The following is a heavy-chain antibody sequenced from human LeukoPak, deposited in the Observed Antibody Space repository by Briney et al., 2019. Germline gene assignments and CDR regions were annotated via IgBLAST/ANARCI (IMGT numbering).Heavy chain of an antibody. V-gene: IGHV3-23*01. D-gene: IGHD6-19*01. J-gene: IGHJ4*02. CDR2: ISESGITT. CDR3: ARRSSGWYWDY. CDR1: GFTFSSYA. Sequence: PTGGSLRLSCAASGFTFSSYAMSWVRQAPGKGLEWVSGISESGITTYYADSAKGRFTISRDNSKNTLYLQMNSLRAEDTAVYCCARRSSGWYWDYWGQGTPVTVSS.